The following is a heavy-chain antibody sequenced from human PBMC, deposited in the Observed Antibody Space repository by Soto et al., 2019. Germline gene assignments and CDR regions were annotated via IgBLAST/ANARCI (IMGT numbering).Heavy chain of an antibody. V-gene: IGHV3-21*01. J-gene: IGHJ6*02. CDR3: ARNESSNIYGMDV. Sequence: GGSLSLSCAASGFTFRSYSMNWFRQAPGKGLEWVSSISSSSFSINYADSVKGRFSISRDNAQNSLHLQMNNLRAEDTAVYYCARNESSNIYGMDVWGQGTTVTVSS. CDR1: GFTFRSYS. CDR2: ISSSSFSI. D-gene: IGHD6-6*01.